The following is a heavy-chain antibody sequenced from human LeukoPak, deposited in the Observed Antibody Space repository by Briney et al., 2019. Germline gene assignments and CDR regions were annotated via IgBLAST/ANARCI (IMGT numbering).Heavy chain of an antibody. CDR1: GFTFSSYS. Sequence: GGSLRLSCAASGFTFSSYSMNWVRQAPGKGLEWVSSISSSSSYIYYADSVKGRFTISRDNAKNSLYLQMNSLRAEDTAVYYCARGGDWNGFFDYWGQGTLVTVSS. D-gene: IGHD1-1*01. CDR3: ARGGDWNGFFDY. J-gene: IGHJ4*02. CDR2: ISSSSSYI. V-gene: IGHV3-21*01.